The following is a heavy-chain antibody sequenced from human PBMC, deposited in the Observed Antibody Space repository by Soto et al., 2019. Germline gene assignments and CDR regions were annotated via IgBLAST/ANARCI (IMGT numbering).Heavy chain of an antibody. D-gene: IGHD2-15*01. CDR3: ARDKPDCSGGSCYHLDY. V-gene: IGHV1-3*01. Sequence: QVQLVQSGAEVKKPGASVKVSCKASGYTFTSYGIHWVRQAPGQRLEWMGWINGGNGNTKYSQKLQGRVTITRDTSASTAYMELSSLRSEDTAVYYCARDKPDCSGGSCYHLDYWGQGALVTVSS. CDR1: GYTFTSYG. J-gene: IGHJ4*02. CDR2: INGGNGNT.